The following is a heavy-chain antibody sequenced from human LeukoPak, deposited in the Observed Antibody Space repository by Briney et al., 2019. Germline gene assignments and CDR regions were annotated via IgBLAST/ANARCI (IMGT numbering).Heavy chain of an antibody. D-gene: IGHD3-9*01. V-gene: IGHV3-48*03. CDR1: GFTFSSYE. Sequence: GGSLRLSCAASGFTFSSYEMNWVRQAPGKGLEWVSYISSSGSTIYYADSVKGRFTISRDNSKNTLYLPMNSLRAEDTAVYYCAKDLGYYDILTGEFDLWGRGTLVTVSS. J-gene: IGHJ2*01. CDR2: ISSSGSTI. CDR3: AKDLGYYDILTGEFDL.